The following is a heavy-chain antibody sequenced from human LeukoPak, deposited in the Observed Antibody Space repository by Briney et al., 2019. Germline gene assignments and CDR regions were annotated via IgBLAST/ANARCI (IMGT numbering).Heavy chain of an antibody. D-gene: IGHD5-18*01. CDR3: ARSRDTAMVSDY. Sequence: GGSLRLSCAASGFTFSSYSMTWVRQAPGKGLEWVSSISSSSSYIYYADSVKGRFTISRDNAKNSLYLQMNSLRAEDTAVYYCARSRDTAMVSDYRGQGTLVTVSS. J-gene: IGHJ4*02. V-gene: IGHV3-21*01. CDR2: ISSSSSYI. CDR1: GFTFSSYS.